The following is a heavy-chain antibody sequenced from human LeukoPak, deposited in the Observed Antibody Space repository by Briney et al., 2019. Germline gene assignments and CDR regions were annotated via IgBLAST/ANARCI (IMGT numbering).Heavy chain of an antibody. CDR1: GGSISSSNYY. CDR3: ARHRKDCSGGSCYSNWFDP. D-gene: IGHD2-15*01. Sequence: PSETLSLTCTVSGGSISSSNYYWGWIRQPPGKGLEWIGSIYYSGSTYYNLSLKSRVTISADTSENHFSLKLSSVTAADTAVYYCARHRKDCSGGSCYSNWFDPWGQGTLVTVSS. CDR2: IYYSGST. J-gene: IGHJ5*02. V-gene: IGHV4-39*01.